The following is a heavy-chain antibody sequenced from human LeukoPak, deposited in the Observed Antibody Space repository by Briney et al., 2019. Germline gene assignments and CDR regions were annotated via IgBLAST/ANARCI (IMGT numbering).Heavy chain of an antibody. CDR1: GGSFSGYY. V-gene: IGHV4-34*01. D-gene: IGHD3-10*01. J-gene: IGHJ4*02. CDR2: INHSGST. CDR3: ARARQYYYGSGSSYFDY. Sequence: PSETLSLTCAVYGGSFSGYYWSWIRQPPGKGLGWIGEINHSGSTNYNPSLKSRVTISVDTSKNQFSLKLSSVTAADTAVYYCARARQYYYGSGSSYFDYWGQGTLVTVSS.